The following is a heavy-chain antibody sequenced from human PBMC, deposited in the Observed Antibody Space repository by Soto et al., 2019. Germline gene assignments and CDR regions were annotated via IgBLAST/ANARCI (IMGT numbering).Heavy chain of an antibody. CDR3: ARATRAPITIFGVVISQDYFDY. D-gene: IGHD3-3*01. V-gene: IGHV3-21*01. Sequence: GGSLRLSCAASGFTFSSYSMNWVRQAPGKGLEWVSSISSSSSYIYYADSVKGRFTISRDNAKNSLYLQMSSLRAEDTAVYYCARATRAPITIFGVVISQDYFDYWGQGTLVTVSS. J-gene: IGHJ4*02. CDR1: GFTFSSYS. CDR2: ISSSSSYI.